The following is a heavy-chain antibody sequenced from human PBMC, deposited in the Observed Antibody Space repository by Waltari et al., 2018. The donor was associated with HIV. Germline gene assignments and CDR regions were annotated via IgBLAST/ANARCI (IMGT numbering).Heavy chain of an antibody. CDR3: ARNSPAFKNGSPEELDF. CDR1: GFTFSSYG. J-gene: IGHJ4*02. Sequence: QVQLVESGGGVVQPGRSLRLSCATSGFTFSSYGMHWVRQAPGKGLEWGAVMWFDENNKYYADSVKGRFTVSRDNSNNTLYLQMNSLRAEDTALYYCARNSPAFKNGSPEELDFWGQGTLVTVSS. D-gene: IGHD1-26*01. V-gene: IGHV3-33*01. CDR2: MWFDENNK.